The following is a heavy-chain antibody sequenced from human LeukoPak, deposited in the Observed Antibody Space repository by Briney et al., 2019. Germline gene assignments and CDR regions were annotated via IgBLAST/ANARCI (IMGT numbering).Heavy chain of an antibody. Sequence: GGSLRLSCAASGFTFSIYAMSWVRQAPGKGLEWVSGISGSGHRTYYADSVKGRFTISRDNSKSTLYLQMNSLRAEDTAVYYCAKDWGEYFDYVWGSFTSFDSWGQGTLVTVSS. V-gene: IGHV3-23*01. CDR1: GFTFSIYA. J-gene: IGHJ4*02. D-gene: IGHD3-16*01. CDR2: ISGSGHRT. CDR3: AKDWGEYFDYVWGSFTSFDS.